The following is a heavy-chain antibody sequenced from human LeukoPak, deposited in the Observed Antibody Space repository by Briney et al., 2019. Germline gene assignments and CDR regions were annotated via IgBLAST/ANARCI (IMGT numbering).Heavy chain of an antibody. CDR1: GYTFTSYG. CDR2: ISAYNGNT. D-gene: IGHD6-19*01. V-gene: IGHV1-18*01. J-gene: IGHJ4*02. CDR3: ARDRSSSGWSDYFDY. Sequence: ALVKASCKASGYTFTSYGISWVRQAPGQGLEWMGWISAYNGNTNYAQKLQGRVTMTTDTSTSTAYMELRSLRSDDTAVYYCARDRSSSGWSDYFDYWGQGTLVTVSS.